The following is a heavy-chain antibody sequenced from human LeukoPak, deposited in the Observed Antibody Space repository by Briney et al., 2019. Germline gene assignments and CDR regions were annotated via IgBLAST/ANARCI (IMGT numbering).Heavy chain of an antibody. Sequence: GGSLRLSCAASGFTFSSYWMSWVRQAPGKGLEWVANIKQDGSEKYYVDSVKGRFTISRDNAKNSLYLQMNSLRAEDTAVYYCARVERWLQINAGFDYWGQGTLVTVSS. CDR3: ARVERWLQINAGFDY. CDR1: GFTFSSYW. J-gene: IGHJ4*02. CDR2: IKQDGSEK. V-gene: IGHV3-7*01. D-gene: IGHD5-24*01.